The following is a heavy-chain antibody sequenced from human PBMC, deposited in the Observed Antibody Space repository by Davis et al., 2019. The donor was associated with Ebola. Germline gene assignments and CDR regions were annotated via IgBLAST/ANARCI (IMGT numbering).Heavy chain of an antibody. J-gene: IGHJ4*02. CDR3: ARHVCVYCSSWYFHY. CDR1: GGSISSGGYY. CDR2: VYYSGTT. V-gene: IGHV4-61*08. Sequence: SETLSLTCTVSGGSISSGGYYWSWIRQHPGKGLEWIGNVYYSGTTTYNPSLKSPVTISVDTSKNQFSLKLSSVTAADTAVYYCARHVCVYCSSWYFHYWGQGTLVTVSS. D-gene: IGHD6-13*01.